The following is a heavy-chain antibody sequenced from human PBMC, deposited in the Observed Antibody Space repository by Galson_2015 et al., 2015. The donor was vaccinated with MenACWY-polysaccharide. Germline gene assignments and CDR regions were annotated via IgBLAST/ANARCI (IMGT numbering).Heavy chain of an antibody. V-gene: IGHV1-8*01. Sequence: SVKVSCKASGYTFTSYDINWVRQATGQGLEWMGWMSPNTAKTGYAQKFQGRVTMTRNTSISTAYMELSSLTSEDTAVYYCARGRRHTQVAVPAAVFPDYWGQGILVTVAS. D-gene: IGHD2-21*01. CDR2: MSPNTAKT. CDR3: ARGRRHTQVAVPAAVFPDY. CDR1: GYTFTSYD. J-gene: IGHJ4*02.